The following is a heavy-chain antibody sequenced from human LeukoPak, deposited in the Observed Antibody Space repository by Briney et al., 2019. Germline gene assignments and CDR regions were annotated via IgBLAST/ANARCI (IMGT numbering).Heavy chain of an antibody. CDR1: GFTFSSYW. Sequence: GGSLRLSCAASGFTFSSYWMSWVRQAPGKGLEWVANIKQDGSEKYYVDSVKGRFTISRDNAKNSLYLQMNSLRAEDTAVYYCARDDVVVAATADYWGQGTLVTVSS. CDR3: ARDDVVVAATADY. CDR2: IKQDGSEK. J-gene: IGHJ4*02. V-gene: IGHV3-7*01. D-gene: IGHD2-15*01.